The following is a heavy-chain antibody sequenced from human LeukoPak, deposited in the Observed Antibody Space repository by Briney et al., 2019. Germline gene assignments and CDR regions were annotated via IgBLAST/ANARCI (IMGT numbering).Heavy chain of an antibody. CDR1: GDSVSRNRVP. V-gene: IGHV6-1*01. D-gene: IGHD2-2*01. CDR2: TYYRSTWYN. CDR3: ARRLTQYDCFDP. J-gene: IGHJ5*02. Sequence: SQTLSLTCAISGDSVSRNRVPWNWTRQSPSRGLNWLGRTYYRSTWYNDYAVSVRGRITVNPDTSKNQFSLHLNSVTPEDTAVYYCARRLTQYDCFDPWGQGILVTVSS.